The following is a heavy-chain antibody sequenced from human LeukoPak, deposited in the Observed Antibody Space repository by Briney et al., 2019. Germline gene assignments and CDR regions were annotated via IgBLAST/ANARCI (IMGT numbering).Heavy chain of an antibody. V-gene: IGHV3-30*18. CDR2: TNYDGGDR. Sequence: PGRSLRLSCAASGFTFRNYAMYWVRQAPGKGLEWVAFTNYDGGDRCYADSVKGRFTVSRDNPKNTLYLQMNSLRTEDTAVYYCAKDLPDRYSLKYWGQGTMVTVPS. D-gene: IGHD2-15*01. J-gene: IGHJ4*02. CDR1: GFTFRNYA. CDR3: AKDLPDRYSLKY.